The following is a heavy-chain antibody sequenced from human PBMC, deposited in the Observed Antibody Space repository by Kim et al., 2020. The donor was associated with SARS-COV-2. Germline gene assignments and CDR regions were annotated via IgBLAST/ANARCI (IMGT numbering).Heavy chain of an antibody. J-gene: IGHJ4*02. CDR2: INHSGST. V-gene: IGHV4-34*01. D-gene: IGHD6-6*01. CDR3: ASGPGEQSSYYFDY. Sequence: SETLSLTCAVYGGSFSGYYWSWIRQPPGKGLEWIGQINHSGSTNYNPSLKSRVTISVDTSKNQFSLKLSSVTAADTAVYYCASGPGEQSSYYFDYWGQGTLVTVSS. CDR1: GGSFSGYY.